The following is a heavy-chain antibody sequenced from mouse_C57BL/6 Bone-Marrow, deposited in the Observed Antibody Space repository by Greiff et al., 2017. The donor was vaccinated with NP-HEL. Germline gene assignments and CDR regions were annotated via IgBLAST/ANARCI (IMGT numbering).Heavy chain of an antibody. CDR3: AKNGLTGTRAWFAY. CDR1: GFSLTSYG. D-gene: IGHD4-1*01. J-gene: IGHJ3*01. Sequence: QVQLQQSGPGLVQPSQSLSITCTVSGFSLTSYGVHWVRQSPGKGLEWLGVIWRGGSTDYNAAFMSRLSITQDNSKSQVFFKMNSLQADDTAIYYCAKNGLTGTRAWFAYWGQGTLVTVSA. V-gene: IGHV2-5*01. CDR2: IWRGGST.